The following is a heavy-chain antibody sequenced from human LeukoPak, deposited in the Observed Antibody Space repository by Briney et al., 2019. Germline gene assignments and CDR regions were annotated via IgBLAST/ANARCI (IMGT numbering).Heavy chain of an antibody. CDR2: ISYDGSNK. CDR1: GFTFSSYA. V-gene: IGHV3-30*03. D-gene: IGHD6-19*01. Sequence: GGSLRLSCAASGFTFSSYAMHWVRQAPGKGLEWVAVISYDGSNKYYADSVKGRFTISRDNAKNSLYLQMNSLRAEDTAVYYCAFGKMKIEVAGPDYWGQGTLVTVSS. CDR3: AFGKMKIEVAGPDY. J-gene: IGHJ4*02.